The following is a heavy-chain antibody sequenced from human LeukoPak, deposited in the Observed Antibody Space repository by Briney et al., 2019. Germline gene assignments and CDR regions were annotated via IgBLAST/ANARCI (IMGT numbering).Heavy chain of an antibody. CDR3: ARETPVPRSGSYDIDY. CDR1: GGSISSGDYY. J-gene: IGHJ4*02. V-gene: IGHV4-30-4*01. Sequence: PSETLSLTCTVSGGSISSGDYYWSWIRQPPGKGLEWIGYIYYSGSTYYNPSLKSRVTISVDTSKNQFSLKLSSVTAADTAVYYCARETPVPRSGSYDIDYWGQGTLVTVSS. D-gene: IGHD3-10*01. CDR2: IYYSGST.